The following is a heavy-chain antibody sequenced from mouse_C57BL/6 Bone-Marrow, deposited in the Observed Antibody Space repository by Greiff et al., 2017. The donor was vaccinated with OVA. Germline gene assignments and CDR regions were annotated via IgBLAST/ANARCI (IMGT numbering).Heavy chain of an antibody. CDR3: ARDSMVRGDY. CDR1: GFTFSSYA. Sequence: EVQRVESGGGLVKPGGSLKLSCAASGFTFSSYAMSWVRQTPEKRLEWVATISDGGSYTYYPDNVKGRFTISRDNAKNNLYLQMSHLKSEDTAMYYCARDSMVRGDYWGQGTSVTVSS. J-gene: IGHJ4*01. D-gene: IGHD2-10*02. V-gene: IGHV5-4*01. CDR2: ISDGGSYT.